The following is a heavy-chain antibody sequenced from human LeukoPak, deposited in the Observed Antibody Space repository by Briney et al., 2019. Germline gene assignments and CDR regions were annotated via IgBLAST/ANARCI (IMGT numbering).Heavy chain of an antibody. CDR1: GYTFTGYY. Sequence: ASVKVSCKASGYTFTGYYMHWVRQAPGQGLEWMGWINPNSGGTNYAQRFQGRVTMTRDTSISTAYMELSRLRSDDTAVYYCARDPGYRSSTSCYRGGFDYWGQGTLVTVSS. J-gene: IGHJ4*02. D-gene: IGHD2-2*02. V-gene: IGHV1-2*02. CDR3: ARDPGYRSSTSCYRGGFDY. CDR2: INPNSGGT.